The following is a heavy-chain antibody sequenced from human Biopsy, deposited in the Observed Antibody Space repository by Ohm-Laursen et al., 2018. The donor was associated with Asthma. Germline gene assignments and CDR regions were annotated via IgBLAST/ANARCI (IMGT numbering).Heavy chain of an antibody. CDR2: IMPPFGLT. CDR3: ARDHCSALWAGVSTDNCYFDY. V-gene: IGHV1-69*10. Sequence: SVKVSCKASEDTFSSYVISWVRQAPGQGLEWMGGIMPPFGLTNYAQRFQDRPTISADKSTRTAYMELRRLRSEDSAVYYCARDHCSALWAGVSTDNCYFDYWGQGTLLTVSS. D-gene: IGHD5/OR15-5a*01. CDR1: EDTFSSYV. J-gene: IGHJ4*02.